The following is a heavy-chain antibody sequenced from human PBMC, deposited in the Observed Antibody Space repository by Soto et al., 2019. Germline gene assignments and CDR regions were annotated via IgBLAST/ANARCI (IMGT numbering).Heavy chain of an antibody. CDR3: ASSSYGDKFDY. V-gene: IGHV4-31*03. CDR1: GGSISSGGYY. D-gene: IGHD4-17*01. Sequence: PSETLSLTCTVSGGSISSGGYYWSWIRQHPGKGLEWIGYIYYSGSTYYDPSLKSRVTISVDTSKNQFSLKLSSATAADTAVYYCASSSYGDKFDYWGQGTLVTVSS. CDR2: IYYSGST. J-gene: IGHJ4*02.